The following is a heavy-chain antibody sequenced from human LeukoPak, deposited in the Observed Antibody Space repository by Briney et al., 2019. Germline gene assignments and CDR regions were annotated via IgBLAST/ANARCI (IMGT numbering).Heavy chain of an antibody. V-gene: IGHV4-39*01. D-gene: IGHD6-6*01. CDR2: IYYSGST. J-gene: IGHJ4*02. CDR1: GGSISSSSYY. CDR3: ARHRSIAATDY. Sequence: PSETLSLTCTVSGGSISSSSYYWGWIRQPPGKGLEWIGSIYYSGSTYYNPSLKSRVTISVDTSKNQFSLKLSSVTAAETAVYYCARHRSIAATDYWGQGTLVTVSS.